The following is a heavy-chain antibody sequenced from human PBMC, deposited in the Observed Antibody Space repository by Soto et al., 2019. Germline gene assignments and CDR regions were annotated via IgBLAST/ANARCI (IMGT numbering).Heavy chain of an antibody. CDR1: GYTFTSYG. V-gene: IGHV1-18*01. D-gene: IGHD4-17*01. CDR3: ARDRYGDYYLFNYYGMDV. J-gene: IGHJ6*02. CDR2: ISAYNGNT. Sequence: ASVKVSCKASGYTFTSYGISWVRQAPGQGLEWMGWISAYNGNTNYAQKLQGRVTMTTDTSTSTAYMELSSLRSEDTAVYYCARDRYGDYYLFNYYGMDVWGQGTTVTVSS.